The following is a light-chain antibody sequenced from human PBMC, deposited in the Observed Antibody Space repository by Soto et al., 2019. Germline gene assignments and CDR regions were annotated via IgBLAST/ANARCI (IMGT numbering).Light chain of an antibody. V-gene: IGLV1-40*01. CDR1: SSNIGAGYD. CDR3: QSYDSSLSGWV. CDR2: GNS. Sequence: QSVLTQPPSVSGAPGQRVTISCTGSSSNIGAGYDVHWYQQLPGTAPKLLIYGNSNRPSGVPDRFSGSKSGTSASLAITGLQAEDEAYYNCQSYDSSLSGWVFCGGTKLTVL. J-gene: IGLJ3*02.